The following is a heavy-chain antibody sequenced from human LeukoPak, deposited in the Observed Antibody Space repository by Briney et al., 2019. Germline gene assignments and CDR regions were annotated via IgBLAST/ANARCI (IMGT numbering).Heavy chain of an antibody. J-gene: IGHJ4*02. V-gene: IGHV1-2*02. Sequence: ASVKVSCKASGYTFTGYYMHWVRQAPGQGLEWMGWINPNSGGTNYAQKFQGRVTMTRDTSISTAYMELSRLGSDDTAVYYCARSPWFGELPFDYWGQGTLVTVSS. D-gene: IGHD3-10*01. CDR2: INPNSGGT. CDR1: GYTFTGYY. CDR3: ARSPWFGELPFDY.